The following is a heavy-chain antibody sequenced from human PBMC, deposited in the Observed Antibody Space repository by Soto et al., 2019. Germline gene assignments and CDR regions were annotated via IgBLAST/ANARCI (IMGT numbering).Heavy chain of an antibody. CDR2: ISASNGNR. D-gene: IGHD2-2*01. J-gene: IGHJ4*02. CDR3: VRDPQRNDY. CDR1: GYDFSSYG. Sequence: QVQLVQSGAEVKKPGASVKVSCKASGYDFSSYGISWVRQAPGQGLKWMGWISASNGNRDYAQQFQGRVTMTSDTSRTTAYMELRSLRSDDTAVYYCVRDPQRNDYWGQGTLVNVSS. V-gene: IGHV1-18*04.